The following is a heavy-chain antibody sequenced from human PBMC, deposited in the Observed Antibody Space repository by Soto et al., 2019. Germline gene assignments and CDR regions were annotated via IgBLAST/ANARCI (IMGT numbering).Heavy chain of an antibody. D-gene: IGHD3-9*01. Sequence: ASVKVSCKASGYTFISYGITWVRQAPGQGLEWIGWISGYNDNTNYEQKFQGRVTMTTDTSTSTAYMELRSLRSDDTAVYYCARAITYYDILTGYRGENWFDPWGQGTLVTVSS. V-gene: IGHV1-18*04. CDR2: ISGYNDNT. J-gene: IGHJ5*02. CDR3: ARAITYYDILTGYRGENWFDP. CDR1: GYTFISYG.